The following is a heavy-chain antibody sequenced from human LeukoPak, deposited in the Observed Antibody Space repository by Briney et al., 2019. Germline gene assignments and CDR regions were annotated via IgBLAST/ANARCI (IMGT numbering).Heavy chain of an antibody. CDR3: AITGSFDY. V-gene: IGHV4-34*01. J-gene: IGHJ4*02. Sequence: SETLSLTCAVYGGSFSGYYWSWIRQPPGKGLEWIGEINHRGSTNYNPSLKSRVTISVDTSKNQFSLKLSSVTAADTAVYYCAITGSFDYWGQGTLVTVSS. CDR1: GGSFSGYY. CDR2: INHRGST.